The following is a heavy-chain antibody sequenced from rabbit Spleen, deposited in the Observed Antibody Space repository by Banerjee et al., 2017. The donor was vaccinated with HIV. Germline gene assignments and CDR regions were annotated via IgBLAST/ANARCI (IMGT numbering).Heavy chain of an antibody. D-gene: IGHD1-1*01. CDR2: IDAGSNGFT. J-gene: IGHJ6*01. CDR3: ARDTSTSFSSYGMDL. V-gene: IGHV1S40*01. Sequence: QSLEESGGDLVKPGASLTLTCTASGFSFSYSDYMCWVRQPPGKGPEWIACIDAGSNGFTYFATWAKGRFTISRTSSTTVTLQMTRLTAADTATYFCARDTSTSFSSYGMDLWGPGTLVTVS. CDR1: GFSFSYSDY.